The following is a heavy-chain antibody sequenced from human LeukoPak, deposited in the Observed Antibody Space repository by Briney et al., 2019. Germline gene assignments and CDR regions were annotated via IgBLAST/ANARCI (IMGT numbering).Heavy chain of an antibody. CDR1: GYTFTDYY. Sequence: GASVTVSCKASGYTFTDYYMHCVRQAPGQGLEWMGYIYPKSGVTNYAQNFQGRVMMTSETSISTAYMELNGLRSDDTAIYYCAGTSSNYDFWSGRQGGLDYWGRGTLVTVSS. CDR2: IYPKSGVT. D-gene: IGHD3-3*01. V-gene: IGHV1-2*02. J-gene: IGHJ4*02. CDR3: AGTSSNYDFWSGRQGGLDY.